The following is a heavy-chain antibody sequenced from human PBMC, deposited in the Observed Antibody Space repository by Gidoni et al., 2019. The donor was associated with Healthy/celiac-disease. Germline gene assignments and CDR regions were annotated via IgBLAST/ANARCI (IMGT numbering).Heavy chain of an antibody. CDR1: GGSFSGYY. Sequence: QVQLQQRGAGLLKPSETLSLTCAVYGGSFSGYYWSWIRQPPGKGLEWIGEINHSGSTNYNPSRKSRVTISVDTSKNQFSLKLSSVTAADTAVYYCARAGGWFGFDYWGQGTLVTVSS. CDR2: INHSGST. J-gene: IGHJ4*02. D-gene: IGHD3-10*01. CDR3: ARAGGWFGFDY. V-gene: IGHV4-34*01.